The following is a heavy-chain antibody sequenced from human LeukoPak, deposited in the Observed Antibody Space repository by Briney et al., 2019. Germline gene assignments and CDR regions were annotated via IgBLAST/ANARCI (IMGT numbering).Heavy chain of an antibody. V-gene: IGHV4-39*07. D-gene: IGHD6-13*01. CDR3: ARGRNVGQQLALFDY. Sequence: EASETLSLTCTVSGGSISSSSYYWGWIRQPPGKGLEWIGSIYYSGSTNYNPSLKSRVTISVDTSKNQFSLKLSSVTAADTAVYYCARGRNVGQQLALFDYWGQGTLVTVSS. CDR2: IYYSGST. J-gene: IGHJ4*02. CDR1: GGSISSSSYY.